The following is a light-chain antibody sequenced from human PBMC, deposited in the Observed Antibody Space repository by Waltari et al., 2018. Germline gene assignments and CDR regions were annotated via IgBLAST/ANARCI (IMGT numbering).Light chain of an antibody. Sequence: IVMTQSPVTLPVSPGEGATLACRASQSIRSSLAWYQQRPGQAPRLLIYGASTRATGIAARFRGSGYGTEFSLTISSLQSEDFGIYYCQHYVGWPPAYTFGQGTKLEIK. V-gene: IGKV3-15*01. CDR1: QSIRSS. CDR2: GAS. J-gene: IGKJ2*01. CDR3: QHYVGWPPAYT.